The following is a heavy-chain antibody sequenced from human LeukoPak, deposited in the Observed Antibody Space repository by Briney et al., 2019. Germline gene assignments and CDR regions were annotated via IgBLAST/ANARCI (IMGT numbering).Heavy chain of an antibody. V-gene: IGHV5-51*01. CDR3: ARIYDILTGFKTWFDP. J-gene: IGHJ5*02. D-gene: IGHD3-9*01. CDR1: GYSFTSYW. Sequence: GESLKISCKGSGYSFTSYWIGWVRQMPGKGLEWMGIIYPGDSDTGYSPSFQGQVTISADKSISTAYLQWSSLKASDTAMYYCARIYDILTGFKTWFDPWGQGTLVTVSS. CDR2: IYPGDSDT.